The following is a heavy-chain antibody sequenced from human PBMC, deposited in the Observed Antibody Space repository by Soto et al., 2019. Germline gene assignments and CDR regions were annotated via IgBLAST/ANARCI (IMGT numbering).Heavy chain of an antibody. CDR3: AREGFYCSCGSCPLSY. V-gene: IGHV4-59*01. CDR1: GGSMSSYY. D-gene: IGHD2-15*01. J-gene: IGHJ4*02. Sequence: QVPLQESGPGLVKPSETLSLTCTVSGGSMSSYYWSWIRQPPGQGLEWIGHIYYSGTTKYNPSLKSRVTISIDTSKNQFSLKLSSVTAADTAVYYCAREGFYCSCGSCPLSYWGQGTLVTVSS. CDR2: IYYSGTT.